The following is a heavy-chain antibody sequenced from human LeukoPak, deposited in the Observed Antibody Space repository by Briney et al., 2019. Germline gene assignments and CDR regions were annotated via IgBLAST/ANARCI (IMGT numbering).Heavy chain of an antibody. V-gene: IGHV3-23*01. CDR3: ARPVGVTNRVMEDY. CDR2: ISGSGYNT. D-gene: IGHD2-8*01. Sequence: GGVLRLSCAASGFIFSNYAMSWVRQAPGKGLEWVSSISGSGYNTYYIDSVKGRFTISRDNSKNTLYLQMNSLRAEDTAVYYCARPVGVTNRVMEDYWGQGTLVTVSS. J-gene: IGHJ4*02. CDR1: GFIFSNYA.